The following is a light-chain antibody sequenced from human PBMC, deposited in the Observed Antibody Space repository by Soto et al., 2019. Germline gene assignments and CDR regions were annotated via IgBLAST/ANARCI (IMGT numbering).Light chain of an antibody. CDR2: EVS. CDR3: GSYTSTDTPVV. CDR1: STDVGGYNY. V-gene: IGLV2-14*01. Sequence: QSALAQPSSVSGSPGQSITISCTGTSTDVGGYNYVSWYQHHPGKGPKLIIYEVSNRPSGVSDRFSGSKSGNKASLIISNLEAEDGSDYYCGSYTSTDTPVVFGTGTKLTVL. J-gene: IGLJ1*01.